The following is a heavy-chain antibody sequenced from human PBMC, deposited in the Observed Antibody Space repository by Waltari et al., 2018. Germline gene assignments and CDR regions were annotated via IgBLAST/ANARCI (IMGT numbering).Heavy chain of an antibody. CDR2: MNPNSGNT. V-gene: IGHV1-8*01. D-gene: IGHD3-3*01. J-gene: IGHJ6*02. CDR1: GYTFTSYD. Sequence: QVQLVQSGAEVKKPGASVKVSCKASGYTFTSYDINWVRQATGQGLEWMGWMNPNSGNTGYAQKFQGRVTMTRNTSISTAYMELNSLRTEDTAVYYCARDLDYNFWSGFGMDVWGQGTTVTVSS. CDR3: ARDLDYNFWSGFGMDV.